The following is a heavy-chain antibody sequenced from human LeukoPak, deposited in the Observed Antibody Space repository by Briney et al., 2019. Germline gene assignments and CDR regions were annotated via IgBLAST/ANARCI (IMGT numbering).Heavy chain of an antibody. CDR1: GYTLTELS. V-gene: IGHV1-24*01. CDR2: FDPEDGET. J-gene: IGHJ4*02. CDR3: ATNLYPLKPRQGSGRITGWFGVIGY. D-gene: IGHD3-10*01. Sequence: GASVKVSCKVSGYTLTELSMHWVRQAPGKGLEWMGGFDPEDGETIYAQKFQGRVTMTEDTSTDTAYMELSSLRSEDTAVYYCATNLYPLKPRQGSGRITGWFGVIGYWGQGTLVTVSS.